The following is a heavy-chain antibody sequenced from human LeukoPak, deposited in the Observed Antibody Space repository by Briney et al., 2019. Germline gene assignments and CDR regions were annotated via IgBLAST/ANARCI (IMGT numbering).Heavy chain of an antibody. Sequence: GGSLRVSCAASGFTYSSYAMSWVRQAPGKGLEWVSTISGSGGTTYYADSVKARFTISRDNSQNTVSLQLNNLRIEDTALYYCAKTSLSDPSGHYYYMDVWGKGTTVTVSS. CDR1: GFTYSSYA. V-gene: IGHV3-23*01. J-gene: IGHJ6*03. D-gene: IGHD3-3*01. CDR2: ISGSGGTT. CDR3: AKTSLSDPSGHYYYMDV.